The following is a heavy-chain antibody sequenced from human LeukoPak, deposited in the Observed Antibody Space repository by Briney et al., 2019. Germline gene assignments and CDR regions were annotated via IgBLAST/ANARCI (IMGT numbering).Heavy chain of an antibody. CDR1: GGSFSGYY. CDR2: INHSGST. J-gene: IGHJ4*02. D-gene: IGHD3-10*01. CDR3: ARGRISVYGSGSYFDY. V-gene: IGHV4-34*01. Sequence: PSETLSLTCAVYGGSFSGYYWSWIRQPPGKGLEWIGEINHSGSTNYNPSLKSRVTISVDTSKNQFSLKLSSVTAADTAVYYCARGRISVYGSGSYFDYWGQGTLVTVSS.